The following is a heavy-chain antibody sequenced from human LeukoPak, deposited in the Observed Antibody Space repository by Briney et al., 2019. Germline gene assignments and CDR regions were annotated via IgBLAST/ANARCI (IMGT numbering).Heavy chain of an antibody. CDR1: GFTVSSNY. D-gene: IGHD3-22*01. CDR3: AGGDYYDSSGYWADY. CDR2: IYSGGST. Sequence: GGSLRLSCAASGFTVSSNYMSWVRQAPGKGLEWVSVIYSGGSTYYADSVKGRFTISRDNSKNTLYLQMNSLRAEDTAVYYCAGGDYYDSSGYWADYWGQGTLVTVSS. V-gene: IGHV3-66*01. J-gene: IGHJ4*02.